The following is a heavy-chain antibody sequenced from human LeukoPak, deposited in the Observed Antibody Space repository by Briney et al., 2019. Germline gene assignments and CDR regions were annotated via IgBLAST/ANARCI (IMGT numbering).Heavy chain of an antibody. CDR3: ALSRYDYVWGSYRYDY. CDR1: RFTLRMCW. Sequence: PGGAPRLSPAPPRFTLRMCWLHWVPHTPRGGVVWGSRFNIDWSITHYADSVKGRFTISRDNAKNTLYLQMNSLRAEDTAVYYCALSRYDYVWGSYRYDYWGQGTLVTVSS. V-gene: IGHV3-74*01. D-gene: IGHD3-16*02. CDR2: FNIDWSIT. J-gene: IGHJ4*02.